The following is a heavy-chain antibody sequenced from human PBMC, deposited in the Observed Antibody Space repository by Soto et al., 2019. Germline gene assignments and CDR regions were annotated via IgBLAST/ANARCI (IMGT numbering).Heavy chain of an antibody. CDR2: ISYDGSNK. D-gene: IGHD5-18*01. J-gene: IGHJ2*01. Sequence: QVQLVESGGGVVQPGRSLRLSCAASGFTFSSYAMHWVRQAPGKGLEWVAVISYDGSNKYYADSVKGRFTISRDNSKNTLHLQMISLRAEDTSVYYCARDPLWGTAMVLWYFDLWGRGTLVSVSS. V-gene: IGHV3-30-3*01. CDR1: GFTFSSYA. CDR3: ARDPLWGTAMVLWYFDL.